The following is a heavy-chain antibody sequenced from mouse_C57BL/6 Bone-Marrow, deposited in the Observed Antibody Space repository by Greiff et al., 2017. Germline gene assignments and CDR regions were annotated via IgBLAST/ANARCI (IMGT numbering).Heavy chain of an antibody. CDR2: ISDGGSYT. J-gene: IGHJ1*03. D-gene: IGHD1-1*01. Sequence: VQLKESGGGLVKPGGSLKLSCAASGFTFSSYAMSWVRQTPEKGLEWVATISDGGSYTYYPDNVKGRFTISRDNAKNNLYLQMSHLKSEDTAMYYCARDFITTVVRNWYFDVWGTGTTVTVSS. CDR3: ARDFITTVVRNWYFDV. CDR1: GFTFSSYA. V-gene: IGHV5-4*01.